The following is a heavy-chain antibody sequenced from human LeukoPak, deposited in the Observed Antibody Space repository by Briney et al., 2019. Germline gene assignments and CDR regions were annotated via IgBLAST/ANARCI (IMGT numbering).Heavy chain of an antibody. Sequence: PGGSLRLSCAASGVTFSNSAMSWVRQAPGKGLEWVSIIYAGGNTYYADSVKGRFTISRDNSENTLYLQMESLRAEDTAVYYCAKYIGRGNNYYYAMDVWGQGTTVTVS. CDR3: AKYIGRGNNYYYAMDV. CDR1: GVTFSNSA. V-gene: IGHV3-66*01. D-gene: IGHD1-14*01. J-gene: IGHJ6*02. CDR2: IYAGGNT.